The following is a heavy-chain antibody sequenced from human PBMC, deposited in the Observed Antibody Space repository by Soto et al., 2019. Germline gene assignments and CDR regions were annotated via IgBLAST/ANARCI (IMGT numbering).Heavy chain of an antibody. CDR2: MNPNSGNT. D-gene: IGHD5-18*01. Sequence: QVQLVQSGAEVKKPGSSVKVSCKASGGTFTSYDINWVRQATGQGLEWMGWMNPNSGNTGYAQKFQGRVTMTRNTSISTAYMELSSLRSEDTAVYYCARGTAMVILLDYWGQGTLVTVSS. J-gene: IGHJ4*02. V-gene: IGHV1-8*01. CDR1: GGTFTSYD. CDR3: ARGTAMVILLDY.